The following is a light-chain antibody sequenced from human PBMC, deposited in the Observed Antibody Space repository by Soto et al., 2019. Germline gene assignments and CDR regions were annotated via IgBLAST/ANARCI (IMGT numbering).Light chain of an antibody. CDR1: QSVSSTY. CDR2: GTS. Sequence: EIVLTQSPCTLSLSPGERATLSCRASQSVSSTYLAWYQQKPGQAPRLLIYGTSTRATGIPARFSGSGSGTDFTLTISSLQFEDFAVYYCQQYNNWPRTFAQGTKVDIK. CDR3: QQYNNWPRT. V-gene: IGKV3-15*01. J-gene: IGKJ1*01.